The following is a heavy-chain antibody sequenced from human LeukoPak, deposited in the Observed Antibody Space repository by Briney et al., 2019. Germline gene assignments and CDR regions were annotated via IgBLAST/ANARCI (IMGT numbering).Heavy chain of an antibody. D-gene: IGHD1-26*01. CDR3: ARRRPLGPFDY. CDR2: INSDGSST. J-gene: IGHJ4*02. CDR1: GFTFSSYW. V-gene: IGHV3-74*01. Sequence: GGSLRLSCAASGFTFSSYWMHWVRQAPGKGLVWVSRINSDGSSTSYADSVKSRFTISRDNAKNTLYLQMNSLRAEDTAVYYCARRRPLGPFDYWGQGTLVTVSS.